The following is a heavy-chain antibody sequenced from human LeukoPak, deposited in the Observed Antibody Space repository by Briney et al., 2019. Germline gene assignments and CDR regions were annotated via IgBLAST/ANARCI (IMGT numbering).Heavy chain of an antibody. Sequence: ASVKGSCKASGYTFIGYYMHWVRQAPGQGLEWVGWINPKSGGTKYAQKFQGRVTMTRDTSISTSYMELSSLRSDDTAVYFCARDPPHSGFARYYFDYWGQGTLVTASS. CDR2: INPKSGGT. CDR1: GYTFIGYY. J-gene: IGHJ4*02. V-gene: IGHV1-2*02. CDR3: ARDPPHSGFARYYFDY. D-gene: IGHD3-22*01.